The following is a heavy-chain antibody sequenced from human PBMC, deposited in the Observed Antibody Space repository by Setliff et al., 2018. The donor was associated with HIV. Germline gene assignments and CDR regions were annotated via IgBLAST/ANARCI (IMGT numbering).Heavy chain of an antibody. CDR1: GGTVNSQA. CDR2: IIPMFGTA. D-gene: IGHD1-26*01. Sequence: SVKVSCKASGGTVNSQALNWVRQAPGQGLEWMGTIIPMFGTANYAQKFQGRVTITADESTSTAYMELSSLRSEDTAVYYCASGVGATGWFDPWGQGTLVTVSS. CDR3: ASGVGATGWFDP. V-gene: IGHV1-69*13. J-gene: IGHJ5*02.